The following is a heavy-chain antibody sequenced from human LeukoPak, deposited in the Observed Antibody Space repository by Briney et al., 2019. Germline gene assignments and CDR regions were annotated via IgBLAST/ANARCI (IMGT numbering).Heavy chain of an antibody. V-gene: IGHV5-51*01. CDR1: GYIFTSYW. CDR3: ASGRLRRTRDAFDI. Sequence: GESLKISCKASGYIFTSYWIGWVRQMPGKGLEWMGIIYPGDSDNRYSPSFKGQVTISVDKSISTAYLQWSSLKASDTAMYYCASGRLRRTRDAFDIWGQGTMVTVSS. CDR2: IYPGDSDN. D-gene: IGHD4-17*01. J-gene: IGHJ3*02.